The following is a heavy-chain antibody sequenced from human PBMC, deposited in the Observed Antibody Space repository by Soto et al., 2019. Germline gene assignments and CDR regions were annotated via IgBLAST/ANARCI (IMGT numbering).Heavy chain of an antibody. V-gene: IGHV4-34*01. CDR3: ARPYYYDSSGYYAPYDAFDI. Sequence: QVQLQQWGAGLLKPSETLSLTCAVYGGSFSGYYWSWIRQPPGKGLEWIGEINHSGSTNYNPSLKSRVTISVDTSKNQFSLKLSSVTAADTAVYYCARPYYYDSSGYYAPYDAFDIWGQGTMVTVSS. J-gene: IGHJ3*02. D-gene: IGHD3-22*01. CDR1: GGSFSGYY. CDR2: INHSGST.